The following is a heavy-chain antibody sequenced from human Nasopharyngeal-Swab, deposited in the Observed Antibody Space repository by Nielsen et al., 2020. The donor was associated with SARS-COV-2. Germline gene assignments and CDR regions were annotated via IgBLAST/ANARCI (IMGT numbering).Heavy chain of an antibody. Sequence: SETLSLTCAAYGGSFSGYYWSWIRQPPGKGLEWIGEINHSGSTNYNPSLKSRVTISVDTSKNQFSLKLSSVTAADTAVYYCARGDLGIAVAKQPFDYWGQGTLVTVSS. D-gene: IGHD6-19*01. V-gene: IGHV4-34*01. J-gene: IGHJ4*02. CDR3: ARGDLGIAVAKQPFDY. CDR2: INHSGST. CDR1: GGSFSGYY.